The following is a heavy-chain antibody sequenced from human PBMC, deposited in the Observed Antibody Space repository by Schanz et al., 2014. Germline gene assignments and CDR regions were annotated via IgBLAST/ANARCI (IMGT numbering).Heavy chain of an antibody. CDR2: LSGSGGST. D-gene: IGHD3-9*01. J-gene: IGHJ4*02. CDR1: GFDFNSYS. CDR3: AKQIHYDILTVTRN. Sequence: ESGGGLVQPGGSLRLSCEASGFDFNSYSMNWVRQVPGKGLEWVSALSGSGGSTYYADSVKGRFTISRDNSKNTLYLQMNSLRAEDTAVYYCAKQIHYDILTVTRNWGQGTLVTVSS. V-gene: IGHV3-23*01.